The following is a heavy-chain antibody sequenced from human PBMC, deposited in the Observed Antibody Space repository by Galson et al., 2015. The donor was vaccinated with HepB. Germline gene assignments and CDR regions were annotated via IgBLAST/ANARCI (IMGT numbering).Heavy chain of an antibody. CDR1: GFPFSNYA. V-gene: IGHV3-30*04. Sequence: SLRLSCAASGFPFSNYAMHWVRQAPGKGLEWVAVILYDGSNEYYADSVKGRFTISRDNSKNTLYLQMNSLRPEDTAVYYCARDGPVAYDFVSGYLQNGMDVWGQGTTVTVSS. D-gene: IGHD3-3*01. J-gene: IGHJ6*02. CDR3: ARDGPVAYDFVSGYLQNGMDV. CDR2: ILYDGSNE.